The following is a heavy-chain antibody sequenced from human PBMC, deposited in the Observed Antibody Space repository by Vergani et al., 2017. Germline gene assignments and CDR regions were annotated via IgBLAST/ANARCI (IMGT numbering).Heavy chain of an antibody. Sequence: EVQLVESGGGRVRPGGSLRLSCEVSGFKFDDYGVSWVRQAPGKGLEWVSAINANSAATGYADSVKGRFTISRDNAVNSLYLQMNSLRVEDTAFYYCTRSLLYCISAGCFPLQFDSWGQGALVTVSS. J-gene: IGHJ4*02. CDR3: TRSLLYCISAGCFPLQFDS. CDR2: INANSAAT. D-gene: IGHD2-2*01. CDR1: GFKFDDYG. V-gene: IGHV3-20*04.